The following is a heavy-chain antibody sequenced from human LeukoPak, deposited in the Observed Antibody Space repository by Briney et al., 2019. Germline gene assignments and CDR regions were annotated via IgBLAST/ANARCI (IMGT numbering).Heavy chain of an antibody. J-gene: IGHJ6*04. V-gene: IGHV1-18*01. D-gene: IGHD2-15*01. CDR2: ISAYNGNT. Sequence: GASVKVSCKASGGTFSSYAISWVRQAPGQGLEWMGWISAYNGNTNYAQKLQGRVTMTTDTSTSTAYMELRSLRSADTAVYYCARLGEDIVVVVAAIDSWFRLDVWGKGTTVTVSS. CDR1: GGTFSSYA. CDR3: ARLGEDIVVVVAAIDSWFRLDV.